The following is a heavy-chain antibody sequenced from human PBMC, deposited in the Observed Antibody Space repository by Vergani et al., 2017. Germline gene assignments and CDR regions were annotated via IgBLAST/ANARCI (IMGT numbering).Heavy chain of an antibody. CDR2: ISGSGGST. CDR1: GFTFSSYA. V-gene: IGHV3-23*01. Sequence: EVQLLESGGGLVQPGGSLRLSCAASGFTFSSYAMSWVRQAPGKGLEWVSAISGSGGSTYYADSVKGRFTISRDNSKNTLYLQMNILRAEDTAVYYCAKVTLPYYDFWSGYYNYMDVWGKGTTVTVSS. J-gene: IGHJ6*03. CDR3: AKVTLPYYDFWSGYYNYMDV. D-gene: IGHD3-3*01.